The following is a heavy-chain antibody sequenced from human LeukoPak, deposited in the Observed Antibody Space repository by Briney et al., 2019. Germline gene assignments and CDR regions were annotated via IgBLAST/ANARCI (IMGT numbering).Heavy chain of an antibody. Sequence: SETLSLTCAVYGGSFSGYYWSWIRQPPGKGLEWMGEINHSGSTNYNPSLKSRVTISVDTYKNQFSLKLSAVTAADTAVYYCAREGGVTTDDAFDIWGQGTMVTVSS. CDR3: AREGGVTTDDAFDI. J-gene: IGHJ3*02. D-gene: IGHD4-17*01. CDR1: GGSFSGYY. V-gene: IGHV4-34*01. CDR2: INHSGST.